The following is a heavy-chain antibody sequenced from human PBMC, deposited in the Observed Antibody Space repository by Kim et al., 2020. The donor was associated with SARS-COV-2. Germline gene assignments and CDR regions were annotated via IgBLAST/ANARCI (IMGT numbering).Heavy chain of an antibody. D-gene: IGHD3-22*01. Sequence: ASVKVSCKASGYTFTNYYIHWMRQAPGQRLEWMGLINPSGGSTGYTQNFQGRVTMTRDTSTSTVYMELSSLRSEDTAVYYCAREIRTVYYYEIMGWFDPWGKGTRVTVSS. CDR3: AREIRTVYYYEIMGWFDP. J-gene: IGHJ5*02. CDR2: INPSGGST. V-gene: IGHV1-46*01. CDR1: GYTFTNYY.